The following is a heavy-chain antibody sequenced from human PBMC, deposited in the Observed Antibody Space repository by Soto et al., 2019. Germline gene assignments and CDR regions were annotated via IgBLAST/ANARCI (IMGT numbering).Heavy chain of an antibody. V-gene: IGHV1-69*13. CDR2: IIPIFGTA. CDR1: GGTFSSYA. CDR3: ARAIITIFGVVIPPDNYFFAY. J-gene: IGHJ4*02. D-gene: IGHD3-3*01. Sequence: ASVKVSCKASGGTFSSYAISWVRQAPGQGLEWMGGIIPIFGTANYAQKFQGRVTITADESTSTAYMELGSLRSEDTAVYYCARAIITIFGVVIPPDNYFFAYWGQRSLVTVSS.